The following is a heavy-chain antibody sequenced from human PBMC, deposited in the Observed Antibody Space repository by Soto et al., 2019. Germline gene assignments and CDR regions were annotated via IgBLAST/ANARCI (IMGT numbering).Heavy chain of an antibody. D-gene: IGHD3-10*01. CDR1: GGSINNYY. CDR3: ARQARGSSGTFDV. CDR2: IFHREAT. Sequence: QVQLQESGPGLVKPSETLSLTCTVSGGSINNYYWNWIRQSPGKGLEWIAYIFHREATDYNPSLKSRVTMSVDTSKTQISLKLSSVTAADTAIYYCARQARGSSGTFDVWGQGTLVIVSS. J-gene: IGHJ3*01. V-gene: IGHV4-59*08.